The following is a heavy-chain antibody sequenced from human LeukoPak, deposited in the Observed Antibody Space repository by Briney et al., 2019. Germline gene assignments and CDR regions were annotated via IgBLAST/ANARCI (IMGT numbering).Heavy chain of an antibody. CDR2: IYHSGST. CDR1: GYSISSGYY. J-gene: IGHJ4*02. D-gene: IGHD3-22*01. Sequence: SETLSLTCTVSGYSISSGYYWGWIRQPPGKGLEWIGSIYHSGSTYYNPSLKSRVTISVDTSKNQFSLKLSSVTAADTAVYYCARVGPYYYDSDDYWGQGTLVTVSS. CDR3: ARVGPYYYDSDDY. V-gene: IGHV4-38-2*02.